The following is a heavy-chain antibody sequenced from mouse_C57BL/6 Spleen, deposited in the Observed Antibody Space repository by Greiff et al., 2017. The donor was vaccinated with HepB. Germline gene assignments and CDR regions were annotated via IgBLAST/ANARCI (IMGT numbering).Heavy chain of an antibody. J-gene: IGHJ4*01. CDR1: GYAFSSYW. D-gene: IGHD1-1*01. V-gene: IGHV1-80*01. CDR2: IYPGDGDT. CDR3: APFYYGSSYRAMDY. Sequence: VKLQESGAELVKPGASVKISCKASGYAFSSYWMNWVKQRPGKGLEWIGQIYPGDGDTNYNGKFKGKATLTADKSSSTAYMQLSSLTSEDSAVYFCAPFYYGSSYRAMDYWGQGTSVTVSS.